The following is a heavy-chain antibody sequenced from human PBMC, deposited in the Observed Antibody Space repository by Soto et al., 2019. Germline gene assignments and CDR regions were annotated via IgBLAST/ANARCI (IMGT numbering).Heavy chain of an antibody. CDR1: GFTFSSYA. Sequence: PXGSLRLSCAASGFTFSSYAMHWVRQAPGKGLEWVAVISYDGSNKYYADSVKGRFTISRDNSKNTLYLQMNSLRAEDMAVYYCAKDRDTVGAAYHFDHWGQGTLVTVSS. CDR2: ISYDGSNK. D-gene: IGHD1-26*01. J-gene: IGHJ4*02. V-gene: IGHV3-30-3*01. CDR3: AKDRDTVGAAYHFDH.